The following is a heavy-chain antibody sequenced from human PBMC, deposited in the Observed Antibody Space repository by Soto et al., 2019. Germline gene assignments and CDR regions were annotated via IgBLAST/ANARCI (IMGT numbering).Heavy chain of an antibody. CDR1: GGSISRGAYF. CDR2: ISYTGAT. D-gene: IGHD2-15*01. J-gene: IGHJ4*02. V-gene: IGHV4-31*03. Sequence: QVHLQESGPGQVRPSQTLSLSCSVSGGSISRGAYFWTWIRQFPGKGLEWMAYISYTGATYYNPSINSRVTILADTSKNQFSRKLNSVASADTAVYYCARGGPVSVSPAWQLLGYFDYWGQGTLVTVSS. CDR3: ARGGPVSVSPAWQLLGYFDY.